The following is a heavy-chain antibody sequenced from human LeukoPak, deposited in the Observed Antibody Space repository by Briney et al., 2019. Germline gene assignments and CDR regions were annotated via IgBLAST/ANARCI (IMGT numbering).Heavy chain of an antibody. CDR2: ISGSGGST. V-gene: IGHV3-23*01. CDR3: AKSSHGVKWLSTRGYYFDY. D-gene: IGHD3-22*01. Sequence: GGSLRLSCAASGFTFSSYAMSWVRQAPGKGLEWVSAISGSGGSTYYADSVKGRFTISRDNSKNTLYLQMNSLRAEDTAVYYCAKSSHGVKWLSTRGYYFDYWGQGTLVTVSS. CDR1: GFTFSSYA. J-gene: IGHJ4*02.